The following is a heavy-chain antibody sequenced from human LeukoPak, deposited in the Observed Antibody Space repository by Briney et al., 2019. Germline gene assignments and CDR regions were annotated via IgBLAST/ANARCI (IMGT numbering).Heavy chain of an antibody. V-gene: IGHV3-23*01. CDR2: IVGSGDTT. D-gene: IGHD1-26*01. Sequence: PGGSLSLSCAVSGFTFSNYAMSWVRRAPGKGLYWVSAIVGSGDTTYYTNSVKGRFTISRDNSKNTLYLHMNSLRAEDTAVYYCAKGTRSSPNDAADIWGQGTMVTVSS. CDR3: AKGTRSSPNDAADI. J-gene: IGHJ3*02. CDR1: GFTFSNYA.